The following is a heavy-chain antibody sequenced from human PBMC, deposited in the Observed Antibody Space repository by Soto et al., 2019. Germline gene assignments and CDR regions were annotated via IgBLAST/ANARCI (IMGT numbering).Heavy chain of an antibody. Sequence: GGSLRLSCAASGFTFSNAWMSWVRQAPGKGLEWVGRIKSKTDGGTTDYAAPVKGRFTISRDDSKNTLYLQMNSLKTEDTAVYYCTTDQPLGREWLLFAGGSWFDPWGQGTLVTVSS. CDR2: IKSKTDGGTT. CDR1: GFTFSNAW. D-gene: IGHD3-3*01. J-gene: IGHJ5*02. CDR3: TTDQPLGREWLLFAGGSWFDP. V-gene: IGHV3-15*01.